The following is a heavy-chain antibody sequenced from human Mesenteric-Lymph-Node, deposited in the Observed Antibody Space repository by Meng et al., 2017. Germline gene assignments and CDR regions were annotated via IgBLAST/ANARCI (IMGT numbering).Heavy chain of an antibody. V-gene: IGHV4-4*02. CDR1: GGSISSTGW. J-gene: IGHJ4*02. D-gene: IGHD2/OR15-2a*01. CDR3: ATNKNKKIDY. Sequence: QLQLQESGPGLVKPSETLSLTCTVSGGSISSTGWWNWVRQPPGKGLEWIGEVSQTGSTNYNPSLKSRVTISADKSKNQFSLKLRSVTPADTAVYYCATNKNKKIDYWGQGTLVPSPQ. CDR2: VSQTGST.